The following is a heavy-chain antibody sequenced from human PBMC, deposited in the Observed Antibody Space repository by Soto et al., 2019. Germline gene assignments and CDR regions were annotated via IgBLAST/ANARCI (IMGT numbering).Heavy chain of an antibody. Sequence: GASVKVSCKASGGTFSNYAVSWVRQAPGQGLEWMGGIIPSFEKVNYAQKFQGRVTITADEVASIAYMELSSLRSDDTAVYYCVRDWGEPPAADRYYYSMDVWGQGTTVTVSS. CDR3: VRDWGEPPAADRYYYSMDV. CDR2: IIPSFEKV. CDR1: GGTFSNYA. V-gene: IGHV1-69*13. D-gene: IGHD3-16*01. J-gene: IGHJ6*03.